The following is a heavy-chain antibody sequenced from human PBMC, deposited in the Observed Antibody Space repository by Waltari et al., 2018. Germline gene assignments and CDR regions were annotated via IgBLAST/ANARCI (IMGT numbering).Heavy chain of an antibody. CDR3: ARDTGGWFYDV. CDR2: ISTTGGT. J-gene: IGHJ2*01. D-gene: IGHD3-10*01. Sequence: QVQLLQSGPGLVKPSETLSLTCTVSDGAISIFYWTWIRQPPGKGPEWMGCISTTGGTKYNPSLQSRVSFSVDTSKNQFSLRLTSVTAADTALYYCARDTGGWFYDVWGRGSLVTVSA. V-gene: IGHV4-59*01. CDR1: DGAISIFY.